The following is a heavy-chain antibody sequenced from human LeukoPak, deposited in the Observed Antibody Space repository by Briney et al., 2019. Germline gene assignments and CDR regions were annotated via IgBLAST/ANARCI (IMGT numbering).Heavy chain of an antibody. CDR3: TTVVYYYYFDY. CDR1: GFTFSSYA. CDR2: ISGSGGST. J-gene: IGHJ4*02. V-gene: IGHV3-23*01. D-gene: IGHD3-10*01. Sequence: GGSLRLSCAASGFTFSSYAMNWVRQAPGKGLEWVSTISGSGGSTYYADSVKGRFTISRDNSKNTLYLQMNSLKTEDTAVYYCTTVVYYYYFDYWGQGTLVTVSS.